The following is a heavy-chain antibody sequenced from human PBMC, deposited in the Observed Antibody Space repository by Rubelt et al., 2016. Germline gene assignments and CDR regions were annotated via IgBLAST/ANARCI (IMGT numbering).Heavy chain of an antibody. Sequence: QVQLQQWGAGLLKPSETLSLTCVVSGGSFSAYYWSWIRQPPGKGLEWIGEINHSRSTTYHPSLKSRVPMSVDTSKNQFSLKVNSVTAADTAVYYGARSSGYDYVYDYWGQGTLVTVSS. CDR3: ARSSGYDYVYDY. V-gene: IGHV4-34*01. CDR1: GGSFSAYY. J-gene: IGHJ4*02. CDR2: INHSRST. D-gene: IGHD5-12*01.